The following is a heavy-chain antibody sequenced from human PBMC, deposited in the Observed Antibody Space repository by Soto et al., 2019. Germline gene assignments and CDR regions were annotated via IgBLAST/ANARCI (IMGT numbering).Heavy chain of an antibody. D-gene: IGHD1-26*01. CDR3: AKEDVGGYYYSGL. V-gene: IGHV3-23*01. Sequence: EVPLLESGGGLVQPGGSLRLSCAASGFTFNNFAMTWVRQAPGKRLEWVSSISGSAGSTHYADSVRGRFTISRDNSKNTPYLQMNSLRAEDTAVYFCAKEDVGGYYYSGLWGQGTLVTVSS. CDR1: GFTFNNFA. J-gene: IGHJ4*02. CDR2: ISGSAGST.